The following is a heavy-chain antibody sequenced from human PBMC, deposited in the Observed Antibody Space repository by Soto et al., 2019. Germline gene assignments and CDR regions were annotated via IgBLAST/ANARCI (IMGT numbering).Heavy chain of an antibody. J-gene: IGHJ4*02. Sequence: ASVKVSCKASGYTLTAYYLHWLRPDPGQGREWMGIVNPCDGSTSYAQMLQERVTMMRETSKSTIXMELSSRRSEDTAVYYCARSHVQSRTMDDWTQGTRVTVSS. D-gene: IGHD2-2*01. CDR1: GYTLTAYY. CDR2: VNPCDGST. V-gene: IGHV1-46*01. CDR3: ARSHVQSRTMDD.